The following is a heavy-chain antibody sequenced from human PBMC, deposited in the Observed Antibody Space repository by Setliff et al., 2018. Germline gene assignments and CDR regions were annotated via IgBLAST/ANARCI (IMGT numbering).Heavy chain of an antibody. CDR1: GYTFTSYD. CDR2: MNPNSGNT. D-gene: IGHD4-17*01. J-gene: IGHJ3*02. CDR3: AKSRYGDYTSGAVDI. Sequence: ASVKVSCKASGYTFTSYDINWVRQATGQGLEWMGWMNPNSGNTGYAQEFQGRVTRTRNTSISTAYMGLSSLRSEDTAVYYCAKSRYGDYTSGAVDIWGQGTMVTVSS. V-gene: IGHV1-8*02.